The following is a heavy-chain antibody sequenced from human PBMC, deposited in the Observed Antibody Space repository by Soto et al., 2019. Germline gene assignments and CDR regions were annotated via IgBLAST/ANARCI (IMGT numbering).Heavy chain of an antibody. J-gene: IGHJ5*02. Sequence: ASVNVSCKSSGYTFTGYYIHWVRQAPGQGLECMGWINPNSGGTNYAQKFQGRVTMTRDTSISTAYMELSRLRSDDTAVYYCARDSDYYGSGSYYNGKRRWFDPWGQGTLVTVSS. D-gene: IGHD3-10*01. CDR1: GYTFTGYY. CDR2: INPNSGGT. V-gene: IGHV1-2*02. CDR3: ARDSDYYGSGSYYNGKRRWFDP.